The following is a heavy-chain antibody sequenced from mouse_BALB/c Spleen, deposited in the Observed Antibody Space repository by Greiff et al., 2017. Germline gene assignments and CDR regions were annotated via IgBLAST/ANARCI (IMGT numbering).Heavy chain of an antibody. CDR3: ARDRPAYYGNYRFAY. V-gene: IGHV2-9*02. J-gene: IGHJ3*01. CDR1: GVLLTRYG. CDR2: IWAGGST. D-gene: IGHD2-10*01. Sequence: QVKLMGSGPGLVGPPQRLSITCTVSGVLLTRYGVHWGRQPPGKGLEWLGVIWAGGSTNYNSALMSRLSISKDNSKSQVFLKMNSLQTDDTAMYYCARDRPAYYGNYRFAYWGQGTLVTVSA.